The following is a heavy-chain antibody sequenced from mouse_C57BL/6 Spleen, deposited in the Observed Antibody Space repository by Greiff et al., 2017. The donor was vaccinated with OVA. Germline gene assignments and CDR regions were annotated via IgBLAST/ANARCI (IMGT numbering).Heavy chain of an antibody. CDR1: GFTFSDYG. J-gene: IGHJ2*01. Sequence: EVKLMESGGGLVKPGGSLKLSCAASGFTFSDYGMHWVRQAPEKGLEWVAYISSGSSTIYYADTVKGRFTISRDNAKNTLFLQMTSLRSEDTAMYYCARNYGSWNFDYWGQGTTLTVSS. D-gene: IGHD1-1*01. CDR3: ARNYGSWNFDY. V-gene: IGHV5-17*01. CDR2: ISSGSSTI.